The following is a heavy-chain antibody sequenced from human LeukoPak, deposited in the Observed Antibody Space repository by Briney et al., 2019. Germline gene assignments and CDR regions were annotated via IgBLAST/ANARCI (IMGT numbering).Heavy chain of an antibody. CDR3: AREIVLWFGPAWFDP. CDR1: GGSISSYY. V-gene: IGHV4-59*01. CDR2: IYYSGST. Sequence: KPSETLSLTCTVSGGSISSYYWSWIRQPPGKGLEWIGYIYYSGSTNYNPSLKSRVTISVDTSKNQFSLKLSSVTAADTAVYYCAREIVLWFGPAWFDPWGQGTLVTVSS. J-gene: IGHJ5*02. D-gene: IGHD3-10*01.